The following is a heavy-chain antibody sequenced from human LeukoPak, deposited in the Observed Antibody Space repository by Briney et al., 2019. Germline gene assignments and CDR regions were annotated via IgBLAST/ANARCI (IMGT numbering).Heavy chain of an antibody. CDR2: INHGGST. CDR3: ARQRGYSYGFEDY. V-gene: IGHV4-34*01. D-gene: IGHD5-18*01. Sequence: SETLSLTCPVYGGFFSGDFWSWLRQSPGKGLEWIGEINHGGSTTYNPSLKSRVTISVDTSNYHFSLNLSSVTAADTAVYYCARQRGYSYGFEDYWGQGTLVTVSS. CDR1: GGFFSGDF. J-gene: IGHJ4*02.